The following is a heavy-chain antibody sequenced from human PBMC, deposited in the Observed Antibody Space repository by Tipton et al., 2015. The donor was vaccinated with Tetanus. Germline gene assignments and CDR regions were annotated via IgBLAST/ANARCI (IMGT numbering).Heavy chain of an antibody. J-gene: IGHJ4*02. V-gene: IGHV4-30-4*01. CDR1: GASFSSGDYY. CDR2: IYQAGTT. CDR3: ARAAGFLGLTHDF. Sequence: LRLSCTVSGASFSSGDYYWSWIRKPPGKDLEWIGYIYQAGTTYYNPSLKGRATISMDRSNTQFSLRLDSLTAADTAVYYCARAAGFLGLTHDFWGRGTLVSVSS. D-gene: IGHD2/OR15-2a*01.